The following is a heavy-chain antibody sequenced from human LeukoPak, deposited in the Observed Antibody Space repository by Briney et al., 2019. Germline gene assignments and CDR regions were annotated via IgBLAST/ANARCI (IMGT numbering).Heavy chain of an antibody. CDR2: ISSSGSTI. J-gene: IGHJ4*02. CDR1: GFTFSSYE. V-gene: IGHV3-48*03. Sequence: QPGGSLRLSCAASGFTFSSYEMHWVRQAPGKGLEWVSYISSSGSTIYYADSVKGRFTISRDNAKNSLYLQMNSLRAEDTAVYYCARGRLWYDSPKFDYWGQGTLVTVSS. D-gene: IGHD3-22*01. CDR3: ARGRLWYDSPKFDY.